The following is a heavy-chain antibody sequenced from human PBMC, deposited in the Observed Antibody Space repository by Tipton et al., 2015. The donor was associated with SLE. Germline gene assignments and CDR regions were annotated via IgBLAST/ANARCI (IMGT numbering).Heavy chain of an antibody. V-gene: IGHV4-59*08. J-gene: IGHJ4*02. CDR3: ARHVGGFWSGSSFDD. CDR2: IYYSGST. Sequence: TLSLTCSVSGAPISSNYWSWIRQPPGKGLEWIGYIYYSGSTNYSPSLESRVTISVDTSKNQFSLMLSSVTAADTAVYYCARHVGGFWSGSSFDDWGQGTLVTVSS. CDR1: GAPISSNY. D-gene: IGHD3-3*01.